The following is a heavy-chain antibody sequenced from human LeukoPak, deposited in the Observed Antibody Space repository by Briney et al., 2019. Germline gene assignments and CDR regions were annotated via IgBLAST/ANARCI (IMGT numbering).Heavy chain of an antibody. CDR3: AKSPLECRSTRCLDELRVDS. D-gene: IGHD2-2*01. V-gene: IGHV3-23*01. J-gene: IGHJ4*02. CDR2: VSDSGYTT. CDR1: GLTFSNYA. Sequence: PGGSLRLSCAASGLTFSNYAMSWVRQSPGKGLEWVSGVSDSGYTTYYADSVKGRFTIQRDNSNNTLYLQMNSLTVEDTATYFCAKSPLECRSTRCLDELRVDSWGQGSLVTVSS.